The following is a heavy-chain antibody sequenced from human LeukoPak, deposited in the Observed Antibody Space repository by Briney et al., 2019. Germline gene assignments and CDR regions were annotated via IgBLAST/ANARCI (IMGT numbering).Heavy chain of an antibody. D-gene: IGHD4-11*01. V-gene: IGHV3-23*01. Sequence: PGGSLRLSCAASGFTLSSYAMSWVRQAPGKGLEWVSAISGSGGSTYYADSVKGRFTISRDNSKNTLYLQMNSLRAEDTAVYYCAKLPDYISSLLDYWGQGTLVTVSS. CDR2: ISGSGGST. CDR1: GFTLSSYA. CDR3: AKLPDYISSLLDY. J-gene: IGHJ4*02.